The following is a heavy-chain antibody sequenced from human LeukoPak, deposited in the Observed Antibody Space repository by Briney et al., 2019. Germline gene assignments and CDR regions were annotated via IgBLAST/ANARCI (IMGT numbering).Heavy chain of an antibody. CDR3: AREKRGIAVAGIVDY. Sequence: PSETLSLTCTVSGGSISSGSYYWSWIRQPAGKGLEWIGRIYTSGSTNYNPSLKSRVTISVDTSKNQFSLKLSSVTAADTAVYYCAREKRGIAVAGIVDYWGQGTLVTVSS. CDR1: GGSISSGSYY. CDR2: IYTSGST. J-gene: IGHJ4*02. D-gene: IGHD6-19*01. V-gene: IGHV4-61*02.